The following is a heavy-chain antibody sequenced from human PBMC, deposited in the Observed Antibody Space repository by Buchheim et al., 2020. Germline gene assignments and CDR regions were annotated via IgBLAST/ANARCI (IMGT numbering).Heavy chain of an antibody. J-gene: IGHJ4*02. D-gene: IGHD1-14*01. CDR3: AKKVTYRADS. Sequence: EVQLVESGGGSVQPGGSLRLSCVSSEFTFSYHWMGWVRQAPGKGLEWVAKIKQDGRDKYYVDSVKGRFTISRDNAKQSLYLQMDSLRVEDTAIYYCAKKVTYRADSWGQGTL. V-gene: IGHV3-7*01. CDR1: EFTFSYHW. CDR2: IKQDGRDK.